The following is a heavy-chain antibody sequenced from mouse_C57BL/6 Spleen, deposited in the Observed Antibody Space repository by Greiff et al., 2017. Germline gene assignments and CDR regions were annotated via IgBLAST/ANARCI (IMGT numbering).Heavy chain of an antibody. Sequence: VQLQQPGTELVKPGASVKLSCKASGYTFTSYWMHWVKQRPGQGLEWIGNINPSNGGTNYNEKFKSKATLTVYKSSSTAYMQLSSLTSEYSAVYYCAKGTVVAHWYFDVWGTGTTVTVSS. CDR2: INPSNGGT. CDR3: AKGTVVAHWYFDV. J-gene: IGHJ1*03. V-gene: IGHV1-53*01. CDR1: GYTFTSYW. D-gene: IGHD1-1*01.